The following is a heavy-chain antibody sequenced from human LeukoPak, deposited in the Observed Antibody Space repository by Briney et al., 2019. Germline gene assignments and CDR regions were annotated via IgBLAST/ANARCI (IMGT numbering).Heavy chain of an antibody. D-gene: IGHD3-22*01. CDR1: GGSIISDSYY. V-gene: IGHV4-61*02. CDR3: ARERGRFTMIQVVLDS. CDR2: MYTSGTT. Sequence: PSETLSHTCSVSGGSIISDSYYWNWIRQPAGKGLEWIGRMYTSGTTNYNPSLKSRVTISVDTSKKQFSLNLSSVTAADTAVYYCARERGRFTMIQVVLDSWGQGTLVTVSS. J-gene: IGHJ4*02.